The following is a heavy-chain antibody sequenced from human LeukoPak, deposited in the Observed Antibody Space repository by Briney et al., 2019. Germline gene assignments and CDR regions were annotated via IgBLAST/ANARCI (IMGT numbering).Heavy chain of an antibody. Sequence: GGSLRLSCAASGFTVSSNYMSWVRQAPGKGLEWVAFIRYDGSNRYYADSVKGRFTISRDNSKNTLHLQMNSLRAEDTAVYYCAKDPFHSSSWYYFDYWGQGTLVTVSS. CDR1: GFTVSSNY. J-gene: IGHJ4*02. D-gene: IGHD6-13*01. CDR3: AKDPFHSSSWYYFDY. V-gene: IGHV3-30*02. CDR2: IRYDGSNR.